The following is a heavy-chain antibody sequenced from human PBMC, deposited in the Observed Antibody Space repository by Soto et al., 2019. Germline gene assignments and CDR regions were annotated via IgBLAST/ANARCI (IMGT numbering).Heavy chain of an antibody. J-gene: IGHJ4*02. CDR3: ARVSTTTERF. CDR1: GFTFSNYW. V-gene: IGHV3-48*01. D-gene: IGHD1-1*01. CDR2: IDSLGSPI. Sequence: GGSLRLFCAASGFTFSNYWMGWVRQAPGKGLEWVAYIDSLGSPIYYADSVKGRFTISRDTVQNSLFLQMNSLRVEDTAVYYCARVSTTTERFWGPGTLVTVSS.